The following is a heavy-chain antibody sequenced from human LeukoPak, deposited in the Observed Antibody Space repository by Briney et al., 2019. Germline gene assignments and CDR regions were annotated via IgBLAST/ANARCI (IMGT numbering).Heavy chain of an antibody. D-gene: IGHD6-6*01. CDR1: GGTFSSYA. J-gene: IGHJ4*02. CDR3: ARDAPYSSSSGPSFDY. V-gene: IGHV1-69*05. CDR2: IIPIFGTA. Sequence: SVKVSCKASGGTFSSYAISWVRQAPGQGLERMGGIIPIFGTANYAQKFQGRVTITTDESTSTAYRELSSLRSEDTAAYYCARDAPYSSSSGPSFDYWGQGTLVTVSS.